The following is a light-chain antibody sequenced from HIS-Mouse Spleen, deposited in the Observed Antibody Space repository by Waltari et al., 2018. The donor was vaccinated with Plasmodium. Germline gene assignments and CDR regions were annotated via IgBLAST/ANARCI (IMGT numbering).Light chain of an antibody. J-gene: IGLJ3*02. CDR2: QDS. CDR1: KLGDKY. V-gene: IGLV3-1*01. CDR3: QAWDSSTAV. Sequence: SYELTQPPSVSVSPGQTASITCSGDKLGDKYACWYQQKPGQPPVLVIYQDSKRPSGSPERFSGSNSGNTATRTISGTQAMDEADYYCQAWDSSTAVFGGGTKLTVL.